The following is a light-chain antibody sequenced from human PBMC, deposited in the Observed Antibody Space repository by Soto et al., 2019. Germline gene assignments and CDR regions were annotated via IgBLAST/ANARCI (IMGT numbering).Light chain of an antibody. J-gene: IGKJ5*01. CDR3: QQSYDTPAIT. CDR2: AAS. Sequence: DIQMTQSPSSLSASVGDRVTITCRASQTISNYLNWYQQKPGKAPKLLIYAASTLQSGVPSRFSGSGSGTAFTLSISSLQPVDFATYFCQQSYDTPAITFGQGTRLDIK. V-gene: IGKV1-39*01. CDR1: QTISNY.